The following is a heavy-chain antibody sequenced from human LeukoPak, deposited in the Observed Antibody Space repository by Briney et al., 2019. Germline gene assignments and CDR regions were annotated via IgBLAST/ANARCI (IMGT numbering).Heavy chain of an antibody. J-gene: IGHJ3*02. D-gene: IGHD3-22*01. CDR3: ARLLDNDSSGDPDTFDM. V-gene: IGHV4-59*11. CDR1: AGSMRSHY. CDR2: IYYSGTT. Sequence: PLETLSLTCSVSAGSMRSHYWSWIRQPPGKGLEWMGFIYYSGTTRYKSSLQSRVTISADTSKNQFSLKLTSVTAADTAVYYCARLLDNDSSGDPDTFDMWGQGTMVTVSS.